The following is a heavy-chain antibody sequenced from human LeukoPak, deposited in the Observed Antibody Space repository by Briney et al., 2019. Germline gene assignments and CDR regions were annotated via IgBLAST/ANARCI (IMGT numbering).Heavy chain of an antibody. V-gene: IGHV3-23*01. D-gene: IGHD2-15*01. CDR1: GFTFSRYA. CDR3: ARDLIG. J-gene: IGHJ4*02. Sequence: GGSLRLSCAASGFTFSRYAMSWVRQVPGKGLEWVSTITASGDSTYYADSVKGRFTISRDDSKSTLYLQMNSLRAEDTAVYYCARDLIGWGQGTLVTVSS. CDR2: ITASGDST.